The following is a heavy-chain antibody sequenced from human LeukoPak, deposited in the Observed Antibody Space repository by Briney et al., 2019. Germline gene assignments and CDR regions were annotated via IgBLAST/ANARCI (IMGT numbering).Heavy chain of an antibody. V-gene: IGHV3-48*04. CDR2: ISSSSSTI. CDR3: AASRAALGVLLSWFDP. D-gene: IGHD3-16*01. CDR1: GFTFSSYS. J-gene: IGHJ5*02. Sequence: GGSLRLSCAASGFTFSSYSMNWVRQAPGKGLEWVSYISSSSSTIYYADSVKGRFTISRDNAKYSLYLQMNSLRAEDTAVYYCAASRAALGVLLSWFDPWGQGTLVTVSS.